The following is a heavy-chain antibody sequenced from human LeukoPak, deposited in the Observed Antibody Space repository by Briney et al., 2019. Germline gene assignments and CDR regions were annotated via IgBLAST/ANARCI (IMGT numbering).Heavy chain of an antibody. V-gene: IGHV4-39*01. J-gene: IGHJ4*02. CDR2: IYYSGST. CDR3: ARGKGGRSDSSGYYPN. Sequence: PSETLSLTCTVSGGSISSSSYYWGWIRQPPGKGLEWIGSIYYSGSTFHNPSLKSRVTISVDTSKNQFSLKLSSVTAADTAVYYCARGKGGRSDSSGYYPNWGQGTLVTVSS. D-gene: IGHD3-22*01. CDR1: GGSISSSSYY.